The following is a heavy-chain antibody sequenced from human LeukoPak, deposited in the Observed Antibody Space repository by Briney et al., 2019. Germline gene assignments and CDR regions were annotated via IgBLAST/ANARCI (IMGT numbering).Heavy chain of an antibody. D-gene: IGHD4-17*01. Sequence: SETLSLTCAVYGGSFSGYYWSWIRQPPGKGLEWIGEINHSGSTNYNPSLKSRVTISVDTSKNQFSLKLSSVTAADTAVYYCARALRGTVTTLNYWGQGTLVTVSS. V-gene: IGHV4-34*01. CDR1: GGSFSGYY. J-gene: IGHJ4*02. CDR2: INHSGST. CDR3: ARALRGTVTTLNY.